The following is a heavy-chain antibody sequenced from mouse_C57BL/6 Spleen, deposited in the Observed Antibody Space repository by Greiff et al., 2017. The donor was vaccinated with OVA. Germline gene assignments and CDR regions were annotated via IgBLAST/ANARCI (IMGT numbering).Heavy chain of an antibody. J-gene: IGHJ3*01. CDR2: INPGSGGT. Sequence: VQLQQSGAELVRPGTSVKVSCKASGYAFTNYLIEWVKQRPGQGLEWIGVINPGSGGTNYNEKFKGKATLTADKSSSTAYMQLSSLTSEDSAVYVCARDDEGYPPFAYWGQGTLVTVSA. D-gene: IGHD2-3*01. V-gene: IGHV1-54*01. CDR1: GYAFTNYL. CDR3: ARDDEGYPPFAY.